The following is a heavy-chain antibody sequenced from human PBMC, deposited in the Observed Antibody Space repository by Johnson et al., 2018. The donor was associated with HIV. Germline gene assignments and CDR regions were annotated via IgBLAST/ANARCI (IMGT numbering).Heavy chain of an antibody. D-gene: IGHD1-7*01. Sequence: QVQLVESGGGVVQPGTSLRLSCTASGFTFSDYYMSWIRQAPGKGLEWFSYISSSGSTIYYADSVKGRFTIFRDNAKSSLYLQMNSLRVEDTAIYYCARVEWELELLGAFDIWGQGTMVTVS. J-gene: IGHJ3*02. V-gene: IGHV3-11*04. CDR3: ARVEWELELLGAFDI. CDR1: GFTFSDYY. CDR2: ISSSGSTI.